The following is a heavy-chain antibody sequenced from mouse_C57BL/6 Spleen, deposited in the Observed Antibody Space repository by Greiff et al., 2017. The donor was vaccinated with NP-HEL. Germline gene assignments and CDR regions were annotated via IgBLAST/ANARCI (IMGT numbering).Heavy chain of an antibody. CDR2: IRYDGSN. D-gene: IGHD2-4*01. CDR3: ARARLPRGAMDY. V-gene: IGHV3-6*01. CDR1: GYSITSGYY. J-gene: IGHJ4*01. Sequence: VQLQQSGPGLVKPSQSLSLTCSVTGYSITSGYYWNWIRQFPGNKLEWMGYIRYDGSNNYNPSLKNRISITRDTSKNQFFLKLNSVTTEDTATYCCARARLPRGAMDYWGQGTSVTVSS.